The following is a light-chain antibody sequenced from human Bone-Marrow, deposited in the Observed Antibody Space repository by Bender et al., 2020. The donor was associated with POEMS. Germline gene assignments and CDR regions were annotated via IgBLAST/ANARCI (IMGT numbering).Light chain of an antibody. CDR3: CSYTSSHTRV. J-gene: IGLJ3*02. V-gene: IGLV2-14*03. CDR2: DVT. CDR1: SSDVGGHNF. Sequence: QSALTQPASVSGSPGQSITISCTGTSSDVGGHNFVSWYQQHPGKAPKLVIYDVTNRPAGVSHRFSGSKSGNTASLTISGLQTDDEADYYCCSYTSSHTRVFGGGTKVTVL.